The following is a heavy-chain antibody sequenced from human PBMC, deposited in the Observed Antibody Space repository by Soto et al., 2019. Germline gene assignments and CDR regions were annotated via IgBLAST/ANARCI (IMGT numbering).Heavy chain of an antibody. CDR3: GRDSITIFGVVIGDY. J-gene: IGHJ4*02. CDR1: GYTFTSYG. D-gene: IGHD3-3*01. CDR2: ISAYNGNT. Sequence: ASVKVSCKASGYTFTSYGISWVRQAPGQGLEWMGWISAYNGNTNYAQKLQGRVTMTTDTSTSTAYMELRSLRSDDTAVYYCGRDSITIFGVVIGDYWGQGTLVTVSS. V-gene: IGHV1-18*01.